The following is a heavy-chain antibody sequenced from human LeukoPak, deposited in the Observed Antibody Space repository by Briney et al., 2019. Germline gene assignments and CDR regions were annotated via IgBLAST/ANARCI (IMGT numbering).Heavy chain of an antibody. CDR2: IYYSGST. Sequence: SETLSLTCTVSGGSVSSYYWSWIRQPPGKGLEWIGYIYYSGSTNYNPSLKSRVTISVDTSKNQFSLKLSSVTAADTAVYYCARCYCSSTSCPIDYWGQGTLVTVSS. D-gene: IGHD2-2*01. CDR1: GGSVSSYY. CDR3: ARCYCSSTSCPIDY. J-gene: IGHJ4*02. V-gene: IGHV4-59*02.